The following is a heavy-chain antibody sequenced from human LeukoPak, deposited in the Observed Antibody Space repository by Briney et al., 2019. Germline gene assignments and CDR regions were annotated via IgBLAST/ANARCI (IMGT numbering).Heavy chain of an antibody. J-gene: IGHJ4*02. CDR1: GFTFGSHW. CDR2: IKQDGSEK. V-gene: IGHV3-7*01. D-gene: IGHD3-10*01. Sequence: PGGSLRLSCAASGFTFGSHWMTWVRQAPGKGLEWVANIKQDGSEKYYVDSVKGRFTISRDNAKTSLYLQMNSLRVEDTAVYFCARRTTYYSGSGGLARGQGTLVTVSS. CDR3: ARRTTYYSGSGGLA.